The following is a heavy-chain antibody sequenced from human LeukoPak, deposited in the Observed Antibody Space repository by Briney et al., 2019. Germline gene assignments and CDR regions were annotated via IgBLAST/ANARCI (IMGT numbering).Heavy chain of an antibody. J-gene: IGHJ4*02. Sequence: GGSLRLSCAASGFTSGNHWMSWVRQAPGKGLEWVANINQGGSEKYYVDSVKGRFTISRDNAKNSLYLQMNSLRTEDTAMYYCARDGVAETTGYYFDYWGQGTLVTVSS. CDR2: INQGGSEK. V-gene: IGHV3-7*01. CDR1: GFTSGNHW. CDR3: ARDGVAETTGYYFDY. D-gene: IGHD4-17*01.